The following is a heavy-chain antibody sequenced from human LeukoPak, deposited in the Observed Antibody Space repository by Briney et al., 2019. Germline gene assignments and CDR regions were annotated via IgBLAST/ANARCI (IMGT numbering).Heavy chain of an antibody. V-gene: IGHV4-59*01. D-gene: IGHD6-13*01. J-gene: IGHJ6*03. Sequence: SETLSLTCTVSGGSISSYYWSWIRQPPGKGLEWIGYIYYSGSTNYNPSLKSRVTISVDTSKNQFSLKLSSVTAADTAVYYCASLIAAAVPYYMDVWGKGTTVTVSS. CDR3: ASLIAAAVPYYMDV. CDR2: IYYSGST. CDR1: GGSISSYY.